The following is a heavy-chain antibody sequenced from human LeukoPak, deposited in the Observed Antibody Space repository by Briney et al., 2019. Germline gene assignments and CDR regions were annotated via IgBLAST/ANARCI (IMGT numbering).Heavy chain of an antibody. Sequence: PGGSLRLSCAASGFTFSSYAMSWVRQAPGKGLEWVSAISGSGGSTCYADSVKGRFTISRDNSKNMLYLQMNSLRAEDTAVYYCARDRYSSSWSGEPDNWFDPWGQGTLVTVSS. D-gene: IGHD6-13*01. V-gene: IGHV3-23*01. CDR3: ARDRYSSSWSGEPDNWFDP. CDR1: GFTFSSYA. CDR2: ISGSGGST. J-gene: IGHJ5*02.